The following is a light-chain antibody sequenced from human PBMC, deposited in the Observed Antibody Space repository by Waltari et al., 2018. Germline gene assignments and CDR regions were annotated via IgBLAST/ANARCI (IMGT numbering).Light chain of an antibody. CDR2: DAS. J-gene: IGKJ1*01. CDR3: QQYNKWPPWT. V-gene: IGKV3D-15*01. CDR1: ESVRTN. Sequence: EVVMTQSPATLSVSPGEGATVSCRASESVRTNVAWYHQTPGQAPGLIIYDASTRATGIPDRFSGSGSGTEFILSISSLQSEDFAIYYCQQYNKWPPWTFGQGTKVEIK.